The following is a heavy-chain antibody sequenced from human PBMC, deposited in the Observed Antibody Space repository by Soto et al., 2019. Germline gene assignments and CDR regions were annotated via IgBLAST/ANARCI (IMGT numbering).Heavy chain of an antibody. V-gene: IGHV3-30-3*01. CDR1: GFTFSSYA. Sequence: QVQLVESGGGVVQPGRSLRLSCAASGFTFSSYAMHWVRQAPGKGLEWVAVISYDGSNKYYADSVKGRFTISRDNSKNTLYLQMNSLRAEDTAVYYCARDPGITMVRGVIITASLGIFDYWGQGTLVTVSS. D-gene: IGHD3-10*01. J-gene: IGHJ4*02. CDR3: ARDPGITMVRGVIITASLGIFDY. CDR2: ISYDGSNK.